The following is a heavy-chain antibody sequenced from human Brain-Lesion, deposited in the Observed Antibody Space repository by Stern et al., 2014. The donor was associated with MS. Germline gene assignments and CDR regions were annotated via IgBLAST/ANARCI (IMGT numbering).Heavy chain of an antibody. J-gene: IGHJ6*02. CDR2: IYSCGST. D-gene: IGHD3-22*01. CDR3: AREGPVGYHDRSGYGAMAHYYYYGMDF. Sequence: VQLVESGPGLVKPSQTLSLTCTVSGGSISSGAYYWSWIRQPAGKGLEWIGRIYSCGSTNYNPPYSIGVIISATTSKTQSSLKLRSVTAADTAVYYCAREGPVGYHDRSGYGAMAHYYYYGMDFWGQGTTVTVSS. CDR1: GGSISSGAYY. V-gene: IGHV4-61*02.